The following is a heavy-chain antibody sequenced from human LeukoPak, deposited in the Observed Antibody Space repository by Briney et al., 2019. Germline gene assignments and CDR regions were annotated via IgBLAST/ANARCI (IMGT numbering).Heavy chain of an antibody. V-gene: IGHV3-23*01. J-gene: IGHJ5*02. Sequence: GGALRLSCAASGFTFSSYDMTWVRQAPGRGLEWVPSIRPSGDDTYYGDSVKGRFTISRDNSKNTVYLQMNNMRVDDTAVYYCARVAGWHWFDPWGQGTLVTVSS. D-gene: IGHD6-19*01. CDR3: ARVAGWHWFDP. CDR1: GFTFSSYD. CDR2: IRPSGDDT.